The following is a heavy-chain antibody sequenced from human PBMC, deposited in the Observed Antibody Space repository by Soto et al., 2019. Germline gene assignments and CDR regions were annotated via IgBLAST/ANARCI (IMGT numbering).Heavy chain of an antibody. V-gene: IGHV3-23*01. CDR2: ISGGGDTT. CDR1: GFTFNNYA. J-gene: IGHJ4*02. CDR3: AKGRGGSGSLTPRVDF. Sequence: EVQLLESGGGLVQPGGSLRLSCAASGFTFNNYAMTWVRQAPGKGLEWVSAISGGGDTTSYADSVKGRFTVSRDGSKITLYLQMGSLRAEDTALYYCAKGRGGSGSLTPRVDFWGQGTLVTVSS. D-gene: IGHD3-10*01.